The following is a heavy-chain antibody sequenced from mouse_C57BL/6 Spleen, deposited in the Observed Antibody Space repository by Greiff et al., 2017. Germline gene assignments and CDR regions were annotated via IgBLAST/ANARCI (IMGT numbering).Heavy chain of an antibody. D-gene: IGHD1-1*01. Sequence: EVMLVESGGGLVQPGGSLSLSCAASGFTFTDYDMSWVRQPPGKALEWLGFIRNKANGYTTEYSASVKGRFTISSDNSQSILYLQMNALRAEDSATYYCARYYGNSAYFDYWGEGTMLRAS. J-gene: IGHJ2*01. CDR3: ARYYGNSAYFDY. CDR2: IRNKANGYTT. V-gene: IGHV7-3*01. CDR1: GFTFTDYD.